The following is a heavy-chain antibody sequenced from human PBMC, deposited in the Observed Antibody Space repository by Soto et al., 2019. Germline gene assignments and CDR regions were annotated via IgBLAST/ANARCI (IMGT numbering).Heavy chain of an antibody. CDR2: IYHSGST. Sequence: SETLSLTCAVYGGSISSVGYSGSWTRQPPGTRLECLGYIYHSGSTYHNPSLKRRATISVDTSKNKFSLKLSSSTAADTAGSYCARLLLAAAGPVWFAPWGQGTLVTVSS. CDR3: ARLLLAAAGPVWFAP. J-gene: IGHJ5*02. V-gene: IGHV4-30-2*01. D-gene: IGHD6-13*01. CDR1: GGSISSVGYS.